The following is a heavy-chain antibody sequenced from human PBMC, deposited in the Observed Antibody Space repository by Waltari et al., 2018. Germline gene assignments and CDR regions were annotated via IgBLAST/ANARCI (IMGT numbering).Heavy chain of an antibody. CDR1: GFTFSSYW. CDR3: ARSGGIWWLDL. V-gene: IGHV3-7*01. D-gene: IGHD2-8*02. J-gene: IGHJ2*01. CDR2: TKQDESEN. Sequence: EMQLVESGGGLVQPGESLRLSCAASGFTFSSYWMAWVRQAPGKGRERVANTKQDESENFYAGSVRGRFTVSTDNAKSSLYLEMNSLRVEDTAVYYCARSGGIWWLDLWGRGTLVTVSS.